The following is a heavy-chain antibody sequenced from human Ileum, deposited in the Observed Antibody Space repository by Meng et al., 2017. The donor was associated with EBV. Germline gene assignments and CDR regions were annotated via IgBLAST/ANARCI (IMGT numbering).Heavy chain of an antibody. Sequence: QVQLPESCPGLAKSSGTLSLTCGVSGDSMTNNNWWTWVRQPPGKGLEWIGEIYHSGSTNYNPSLQSRATISVDMSKKQFSLKLRSVTAADTAVYYCARTGVGLAFDYWGLGTLVTVSS. CDR2: IYHSGST. J-gene: IGHJ4*02. V-gene: IGHV4-4*02. CDR3: ARTGVGLAFDY. CDR1: GDSMTNNNW. D-gene: IGHD2-8*01.